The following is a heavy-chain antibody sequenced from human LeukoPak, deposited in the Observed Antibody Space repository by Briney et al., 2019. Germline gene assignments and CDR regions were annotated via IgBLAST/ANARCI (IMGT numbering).Heavy chain of an antibody. Sequence: SVKVSCKASGGTFSSYTINWVRQAPGQGLEWMGGIIPIFNTPNYAQKFQGRVTITADKSTSITYMELSSLRSEDTGVYYCAAHSLSPNAFDIWGQGTMVTVSS. CDR3: AAHSLSPNAFDI. V-gene: IGHV1-69*06. D-gene: IGHD3-3*02. CDR1: GGTFSSYT. J-gene: IGHJ3*02. CDR2: IIPIFNTP.